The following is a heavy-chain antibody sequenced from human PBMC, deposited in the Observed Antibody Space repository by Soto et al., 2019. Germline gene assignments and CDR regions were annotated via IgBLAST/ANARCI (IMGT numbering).Heavy chain of an antibody. J-gene: IGHJ6*03. Sequence: EVQLLESGGGLVQPGGSLRLSCAASGFTFSSYAMSWVRQAPGKGLEWVSAISGSGGSTYYADSVKGRFTISRDNSKNTLYLQMNSLRAEHTAVYYCAKVVAATGTSYMDVWGKGTTVTVSS. V-gene: IGHV3-23*01. CDR1: GFTFSSYA. CDR2: ISGSGGST. D-gene: IGHD2-15*01. CDR3: AKVVAATGTSYMDV.